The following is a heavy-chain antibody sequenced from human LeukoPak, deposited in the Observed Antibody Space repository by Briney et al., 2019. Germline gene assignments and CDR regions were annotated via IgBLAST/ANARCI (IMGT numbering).Heavy chain of an antibody. D-gene: IGHD2-21*02. J-gene: IGHJ4*02. CDR2: IFARDGGT. Sequence: GGSLRLSCAASGFPFLAYAMSWVRQAPGKGPEWVSAIFARDGGTFYGDAVKGRFTISRDNSKNTLYLQMNSLRAEDTAIYYCAKTRGPAATHPDYYWGQGILVTVSS. CDR3: AKTRGPAATHPDYY. CDR1: GFPFLAYA. V-gene: IGHV3-23*01.